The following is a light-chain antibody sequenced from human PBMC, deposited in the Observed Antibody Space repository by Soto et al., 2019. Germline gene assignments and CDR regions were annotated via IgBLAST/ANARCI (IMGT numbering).Light chain of an antibody. J-gene: IGKJ1*01. CDR1: QTIRSW. CDR2: DAS. Sequence: DIQMTQSPSTLSASVGDRVTITCRASQTIRSWLAWYQQKPGKAPKLLIYDASSLESGVPSRFSGSGSGTEFTLTISSLQPDDFANYYCQQYNSYPWTFGQGTKVDIK. V-gene: IGKV1-5*01. CDR3: QQYNSYPWT.